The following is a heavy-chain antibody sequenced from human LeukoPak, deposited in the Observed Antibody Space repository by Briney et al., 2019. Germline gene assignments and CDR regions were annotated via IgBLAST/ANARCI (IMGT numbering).Heavy chain of an antibody. CDR2: ISYDGSNK. J-gene: IGHJ4*02. CDR1: GFTLSSYA. Sequence: GGSLRLSCAASGFTLSSYAMHWVRQAPGKGLEWVAVISYDGSNKYYADSVKGRFTISRDNSKNTLYLQMNSLRAEDTAVYYCARVGSRGLSNDYWGQGTLVTVSS. V-gene: IGHV3-30-3*01. CDR3: ARVGSRGLSNDY. D-gene: IGHD3/OR15-3a*01.